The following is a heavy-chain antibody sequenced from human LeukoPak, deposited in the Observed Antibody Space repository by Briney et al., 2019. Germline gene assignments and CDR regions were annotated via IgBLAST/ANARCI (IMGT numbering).Heavy chain of an antibody. V-gene: IGHV3-11*01. J-gene: IGHJ6*03. D-gene: IGHD2-2*01. Sequence: GGSLRLSCAASGFTFSNYAMSWVRQAPGKGLEWVSYISSSGSTIYYADSVKGRFTISRDNAKNSLYLQMNSLRAEDTAVYYCARVALGYCSSTSCYGYYYYYMDVWGKGTTVTVSS. CDR2: ISSSGSTI. CDR1: GFTFSNYA. CDR3: ARVALGYCSSTSCYGYYYYYMDV.